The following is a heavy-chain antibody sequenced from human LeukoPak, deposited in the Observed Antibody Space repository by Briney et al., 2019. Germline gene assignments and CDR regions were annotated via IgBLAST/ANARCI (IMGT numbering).Heavy chain of an antibody. CDR2: INSDGSST. V-gene: IGHV3-74*01. CDR3: AKDPPDYPGPPAMDV. D-gene: IGHD4-11*01. J-gene: IGHJ6*03. CDR1: GFTFSSYW. Sequence: PGGSLRLSCAASGFTFSSYWMHWVRQAPGKGLVWVSRINSDGSSTSYADSVKGRFTISRDNSKNTLYLQMNSLRAEDTAVYYCAKDPPDYPGPPAMDVWGKGTTVTVSS.